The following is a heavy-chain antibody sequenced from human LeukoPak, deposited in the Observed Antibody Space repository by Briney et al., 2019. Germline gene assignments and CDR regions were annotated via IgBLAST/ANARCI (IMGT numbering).Heavy chain of an antibody. CDR1: GFTFSSYA. CDR2: IDGSGGST. CDR3: ARYCGGDCYGMDV. D-gene: IGHD2-21*01. V-gene: IGHV3-23*01. Sequence: GGSLRLSCVASGFTFSSYAMSWFRQAPGRGLEWVSAIDGSGGSTYYADSVKGRFTISRDNAKNSLYLQMNNLRAEDTAVYYCARYCGGDCYGMDVWGQGTTVTVSS. J-gene: IGHJ6*02.